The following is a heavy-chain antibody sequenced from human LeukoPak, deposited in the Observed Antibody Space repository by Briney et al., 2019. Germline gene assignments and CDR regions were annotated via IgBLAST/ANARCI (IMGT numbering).Heavy chain of an antibody. J-gene: IGHJ6*03. V-gene: IGHV1-2*02. CDR2: INPNSGGT. D-gene: IGHD5-12*01. Sequence: GASVKVSCKASGYTFTGYYMHWVRQAPGQGLEWMGWINPNSGGTNYAQKFQGRVTMTRDTSISTAYMELSRLRSDDTAAYYCAREWSGYAPYYYYYMDVWGKGTTVTVSS. CDR3: AREWSGYAPYYYYYMDV. CDR1: GYTFTGYY.